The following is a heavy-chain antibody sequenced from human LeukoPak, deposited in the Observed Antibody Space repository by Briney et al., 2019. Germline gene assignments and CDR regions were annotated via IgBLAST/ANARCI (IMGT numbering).Heavy chain of an antibody. J-gene: IGHJ5*02. D-gene: IGHD4-17*01. CDR2: ISGSGTST. CDR3: AKDRYGDYGSGNWFDP. Sequence: LTGGSLRLSCAASGFTFSSHAMSWVRQAPGKGLEWVSAISGSGTSTYYADSVKGRFTISRDNSKNTLYLQMKSLRAEDTAVYYCAKDRYGDYGSGNWFDPWGQGTLVTVSS. CDR1: GFTFSSHA. V-gene: IGHV3-23*01.